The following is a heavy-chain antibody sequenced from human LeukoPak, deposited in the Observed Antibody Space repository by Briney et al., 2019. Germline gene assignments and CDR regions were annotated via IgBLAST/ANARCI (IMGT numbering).Heavy chain of an antibody. D-gene: IGHD6-19*01. V-gene: IGHV4-59*08. CDR1: GGSISSYY. J-gene: IGHJ4*02. CDR3: ARGNNSGSWYGSSGWYNDY. Sequence: PSETLSLTCTVSGGSISSYYWSWIRQPPGKGLEWIGYIYYSGSTNYNPSLKSRVTISVDTPKNQFSLKLSSVTAADTAVYYCARGNNSGSWYGSSGWYNDYWGQGTLVTVSS. CDR2: IYYSGST.